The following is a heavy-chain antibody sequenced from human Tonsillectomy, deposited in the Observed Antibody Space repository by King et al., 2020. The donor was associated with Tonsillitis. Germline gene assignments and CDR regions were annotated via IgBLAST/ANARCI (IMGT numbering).Heavy chain of an antibody. J-gene: IGHJ4*02. CDR2: ISGSGGST. D-gene: IGHD6-19*01. CDR1: GFAFSSYA. CDR3: AKGAPGIAVAGSGAFDY. V-gene: IGHV3-23*04. Sequence: VQLVESGGDLVQPGGPLRLSCAASGFAFSSYAMSWVRQAPGKGLEWVSTISGSGGSTYYADSVKGRFTISRDNSENTLYLQMNSLRAEDTAVYYCAKGAPGIAVAGSGAFDYWGQGTLVTVSS.